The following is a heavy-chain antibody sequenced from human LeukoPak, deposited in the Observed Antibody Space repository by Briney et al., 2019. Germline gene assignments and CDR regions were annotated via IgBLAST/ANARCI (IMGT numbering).Heavy chain of an antibody. V-gene: IGHV3-48*02. CDR3: ATVHCSGGSCHDGSYYGMDV. CDR2: LSPSSTTI. J-gene: IGHJ6*02. Sequence: GGSLRLSCAASGFTFSSYGMHWVRQAPGKGLEWLSYLSPSSTTIYYADSVKGRFTVSRDNAKNSLYLQMNGLRDEDTAVYYCATVHCSGGSCHDGSYYGMDVWGQGTTVTVSS. CDR1: GFTFSSYG. D-gene: IGHD2-15*01.